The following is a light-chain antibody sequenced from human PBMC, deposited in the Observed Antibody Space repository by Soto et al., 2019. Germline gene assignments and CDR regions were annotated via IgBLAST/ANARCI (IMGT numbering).Light chain of an antibody. J-gene: IGLJ3*02. CDR3: CSYAGSYTWV. V-gene: IGLV2-11*01. Sequence: QSALTQPRSVSGSPGQSGTISCTGTSSDVGGYNYVSWYQQHPGKAPKLMIHDVSKRPSGVPDRFSGSKSGNTASLTISGLQAEDEADYYCCSYAGSYTWVFGGGTKLTVL. CDR1: SSDVGGYNY. CDR2: DVS.